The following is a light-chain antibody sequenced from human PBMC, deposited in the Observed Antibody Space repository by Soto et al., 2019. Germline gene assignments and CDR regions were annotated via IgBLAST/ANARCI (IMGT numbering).Light chain of an antibody. V-gene: IGLV2-14*01. CDR1: SSDVGGYNY. Sequence: QSVLTQPASVSGSPGQSITISCTGTSSDVGGYNYVSWYQQHPGKAPKLMIYDVSNRPSGVSNRFSGSKSGNTASLTISGLQAEDEADYYCSSYTSSSTLGVFGTGSMATVL. J-gene: IGLJ1*01. CDR2: DVS. CDR3: SSYTSSSTLGV.